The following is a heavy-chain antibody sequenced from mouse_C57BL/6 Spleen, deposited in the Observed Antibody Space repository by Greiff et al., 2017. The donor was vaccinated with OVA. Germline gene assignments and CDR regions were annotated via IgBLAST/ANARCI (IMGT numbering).Heavy chain of an antibody. V-gene: IGHV5-4*01. J-gene: IGHJ4*01. CDR1: GFTFSSYA. Sequence: EVQVVESGGGLVKPGGSLKLSCAASGFTFSSYAMSWVRQTPEKRLEWVATISDGGSYTYYPDNVKGRFTISRDNAKNNLYLQMSHLKSEDTAMYYCARGAQARGAMDYWGQGTSVTVSS. CDR3: ARGAQARGAMDY. CDR2: ISDGGSYT. D-gene: IGHD3-2*02.